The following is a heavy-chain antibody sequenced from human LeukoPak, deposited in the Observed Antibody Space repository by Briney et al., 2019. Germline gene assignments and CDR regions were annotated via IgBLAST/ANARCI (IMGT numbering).Heavy chain of an antibody. CDR2: ISSSSSYI. D-gene: IGHD3-10*01. J-gene: IGHJ6*04. CDR1: GFTFSSYS. Sequence: PGGSLRLSCAASGFTFSSYSMNWVRQAPGKGLEWVSSISSSSSYIYYADSVKGRFTISRDNAKNSLYLQMNSLRAEDTAVYYCASQTMVRGVPPTHYYYYGMDVWGKGTAVTASS. CDR3: ASQTMVRGVPPTHYYYYGMDV. V-gene: IGHV3-21*01.